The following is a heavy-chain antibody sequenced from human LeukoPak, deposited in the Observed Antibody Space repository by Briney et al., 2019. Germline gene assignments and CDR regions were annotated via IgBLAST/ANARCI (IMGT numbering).Heavy chain of an antibody. CDR2: INHSGST. J-gene: IGHJ6*02. V-gene: IGHV4-34*01. D-gene: IGHD3-22*01. Sequence: SETLSLTCAVYGGSFSGYYWSWIRRPPGKGLEWIGEINHSGSTNYNPSLKSRVTILVDTSKNQFSLKLSSVTAADTAVYYCARGLGYDSSGYYRYYYGMDVWGQGTTVTVSS. CDR3: ARGLGYDSSGYYRYYYGMDV. CDR1: GGSFSGYY.